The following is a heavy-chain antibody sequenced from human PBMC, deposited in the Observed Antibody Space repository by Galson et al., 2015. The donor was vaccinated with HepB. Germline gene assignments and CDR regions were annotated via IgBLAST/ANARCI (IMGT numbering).Heavy chain of an antibody. CDR1: GFTFSSYS. V-gene: IGHV3-21*01. J-gene: IGHJ4*02. CDR3: ARDPVLLWFGGAYFDY. CDR2: ISSSSSYI. Sequence: SLRLSCAASGFTFSSYSMNWVRQAPGKGLEWVSSISSSSSYIYYADSVKGRFTISRDNAKNSLYLQMNSLRAEDTAVYYCARDPVLLWFGGAYFDYWGQGTLVTVSS. D-gene: IGHD3-10*01.